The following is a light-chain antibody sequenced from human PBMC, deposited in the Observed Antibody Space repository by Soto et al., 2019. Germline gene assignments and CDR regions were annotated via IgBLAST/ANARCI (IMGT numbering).Light chain of an antibody. CDR2: GAS. CDR1: QIVSGSY. Sequence: EIVLTQSPGTLSLSPGERATLSCRASQIVSGSYLAWYQQKPGQAPRLLINGASSRATGIPDRFSGSGSGTDFTLTISRLEPEDFAVYYCQQYGSSPLTFGGGTKVEIK. CDR3: QQYGSSPLT. J-gene: IGKJ4*01. V-gene: IGKV3-20*01.